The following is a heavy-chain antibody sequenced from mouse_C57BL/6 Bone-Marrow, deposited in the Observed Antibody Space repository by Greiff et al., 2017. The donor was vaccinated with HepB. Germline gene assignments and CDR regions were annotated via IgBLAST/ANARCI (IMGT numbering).Heavy chain of an antibody. CDR3: AIDLTGTRDY. D-gene: IGHD4-1*01. Sequence: EVKLMESGGGLVKPGGSLKLSCAASGFTFSSYAMSWVRQTPEKRLEWVATISDGGSYTYYPDNIKGRFTISIDNAKNKLYLQMSHLKSEDTAMYYGAIDLTGTRDYWGQGTTLTVSS. V-gene: IGHV5-4*01. CDR1: GFTFSSYA. J-gene: IGHJ2*01. CDR2: ISDGGSYT.